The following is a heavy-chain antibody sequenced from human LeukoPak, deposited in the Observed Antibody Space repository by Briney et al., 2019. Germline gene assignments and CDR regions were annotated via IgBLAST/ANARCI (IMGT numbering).Heavy chain of an antibody. CDR1: GFTFSSYG. V-gene: IGHV3-30*02. J-gene: IGHJ3*02. CDR2: IRYDGSNK. D-gene: IGHD1-26*01. CDR3: AKGGSRDDAFDI. Sequence: GGSLRLSCAASGFTFSSYGMHWVRQAPGKGLEWVAFIRYDGSNKYYADSVKGRFTISRDNSKNTLYLQMNSLRAEDRAVYYCAKGGSRDDAFDIWGQGTMVTVSS.